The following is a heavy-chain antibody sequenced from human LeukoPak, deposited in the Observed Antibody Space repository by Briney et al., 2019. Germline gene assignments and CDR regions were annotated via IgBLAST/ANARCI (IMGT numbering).Heavy chain of an antibody. V-gene: IGHV1-18*01. CDR2: ISAYNGNT. Sequence: ASVKVSCKASGYTFTSYGISWVRQSPGQGLEWMGWISAYNGNTNYAQKLQGRVTMTTDTSTSTAYMELRSLRSDDTAVYYCARDAHLMVRGVIPPWYYYYGMDAWGQGTTVTVSS. CDR3: ARDAHLMVRGVIPPWYYYYGMDA. CDR1: GYTFTSYG. D-gene: IGHD3-10*01. J-gene: IGHJ6*02.